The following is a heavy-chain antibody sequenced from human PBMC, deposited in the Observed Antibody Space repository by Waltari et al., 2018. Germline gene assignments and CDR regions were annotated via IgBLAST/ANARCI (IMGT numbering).Heavy chain of an antibody. CDR3: VSSPYDSSGYYRLS. D-gene: IGHD3-22*01. Sequence: QVQLVESGGGVVQPGRSLRLSCAASGFTFSSYAMHWVRQAPGKGLEWVAGISYDGSNKYYADSVKGRFTISRDNAKNTLYLQMNSLRAEDTAVYYCVSSPYDSSGYYRLSWGQGTLVTVSS. CDR1: GFTFSSYA. CDR2: ISYDGSNK. V-gene: IGHV3-30*01. J-gene: IGHJ4*02.